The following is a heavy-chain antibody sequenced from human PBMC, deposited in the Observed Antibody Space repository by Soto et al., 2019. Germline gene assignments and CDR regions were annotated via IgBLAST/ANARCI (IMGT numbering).Heavy chain of an antibody. CDR1: GASISTNHHN. V-gene: IGHV4-39*01. D-gene: IGHD3-9*01. CDR3: ARLPTGYPNWFDP. CDR2: IHYRGDT. J-gene: IGHJ5*02. Sequence: QVQLQGSGPGLVRPSETLSLPCTVSGASISTNHHNWAWVRQPPGKGLEWMGNIHYRGDTYFNPSLGSRLSMSVDTSKNQFSLKLTSVTAADTAVYYCARLPTGYPNWFDPWGQGTLVSVSS.